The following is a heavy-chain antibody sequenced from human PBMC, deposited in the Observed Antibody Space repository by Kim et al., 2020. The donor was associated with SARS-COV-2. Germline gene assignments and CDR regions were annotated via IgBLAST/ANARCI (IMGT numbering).Heavy chain of an antibody. V-gene: IGHV4-39*01. Sequence: RVTISVDTSKNQFSLKLSSVTAADTAVYYCARHPHYYDSSGYVVGMIDYWGQGTLVTVSS. D-gene: IGHD3-22*01. CDR3: ARHPHYYDSSGYVVGMIDY. J-gene: IGHJ4*02.